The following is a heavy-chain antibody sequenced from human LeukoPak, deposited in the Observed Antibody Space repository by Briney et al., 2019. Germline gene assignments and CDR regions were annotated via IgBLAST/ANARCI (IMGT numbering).Heavy chain of an antibody. Sequence: GGSLRLSCAASGFTFDDYAMHWVRHAPGKGLEWVSLVGWNGGSTYYADSVKGRFTISRDNSKNTLYLQMNSLRAEDTAVYYCARDNGGSYHYWGQGTLVTVSS. CDR1: GFTFDDYA. V-gene: IGHV3-43D*04. CDR3: ARDNGGSYHY. J-gene: IGHJ4*02. D-gene: IGHD1-26*01. CDR2: VGWNGGST.